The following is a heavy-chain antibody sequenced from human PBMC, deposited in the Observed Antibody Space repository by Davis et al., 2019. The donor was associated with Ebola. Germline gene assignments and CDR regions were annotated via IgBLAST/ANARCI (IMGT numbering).Heavy chain of an antibody. Sequence: AASVKVSCKASAYTFNKYGISSVRQVPGQGLEWMGWISASNGKTNYAQNFQGRVTMTTDTSTSTAHMELRSLTSGDTALYFCARDTRSVDASSPFDYWGQGTLVTVSS. J-gene: IGHJ4*02. CDR2: ISASNGKT. D-gene: IGHD6-6*01. CDR1: AYTFNKYG. V-gene: IGHV1-18*01. CDR3: ARDTRSVDASSPFDY.